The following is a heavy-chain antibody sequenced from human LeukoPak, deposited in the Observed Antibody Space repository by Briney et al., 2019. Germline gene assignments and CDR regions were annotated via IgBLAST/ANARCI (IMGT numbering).Heavy chain of an antibody. Sequence: GGSLRLSCAASGVTFSDYYMSWIRQAPGKGLEWVSYISSSGSTIYYADSVKGRFTISRDNAKNSLYLQMNSLRAEDTAVYYCARGGSSGWYVRHYYYYMDVWGKGTTVTVSS. CDR1: GVTFSDYY. CDR2: ISSSGSTI. V-gene: IGHV3-11*04. CDR3: ARGGSSGWYVRHYYYYMDV. D-gene: IGHD6-19*01. J-gene: IGHJ6*03.